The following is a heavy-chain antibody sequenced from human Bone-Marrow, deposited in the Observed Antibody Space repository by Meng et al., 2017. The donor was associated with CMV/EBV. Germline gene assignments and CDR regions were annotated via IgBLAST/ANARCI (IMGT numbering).Heavy chain of an antibody. CDR2: TYYRSKWNN. D-gene: IGHD3-16*01. CDR3: ARLGGAVDY. CDR1: GDSVSSKSAA. J-gene: IGHJ4*02. Sequence: LTCAISGDSVSSKSAAWNWIRQSPSRGLEWLGRTYYRSKWNNEYAVSVKSRIIITPDTSKNQFSLQLNSVTPEDTAVYYCARLGGAVDYWGQGTLVTAS. V-gene: IGHV6-1*01.